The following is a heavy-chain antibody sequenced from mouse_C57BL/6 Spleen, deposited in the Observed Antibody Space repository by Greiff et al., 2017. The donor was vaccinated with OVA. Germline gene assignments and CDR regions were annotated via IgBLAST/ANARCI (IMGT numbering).Heavy chain of an antibody. D-gene: IGHD2-4*01. CDR3: TTDYDYDSY. Sequence: VHVKQSGAELVRPGASVKLSCTASGFNIKDDYMHWVKQRPEQGLEWIGWIDPENGDTEYASKFQGKATITADTSSNTAYLQLSSLTSEDTAVYYCTTDYDYDSYWGQGTLVTVSA. V-gene: IGHV14-4*01. CDR1: GFNIKDDY. J-gene: IGHJ3*01. CDR2: IDPENGDT.